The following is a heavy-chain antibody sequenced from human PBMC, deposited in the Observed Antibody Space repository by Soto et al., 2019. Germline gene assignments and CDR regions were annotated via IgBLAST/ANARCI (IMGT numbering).Heavy chain of an antibody. CDR1: GFTFSSYG. Sequence: QVQLVESGGGVVQPGRSLRLSCAASGFTFSSYGMHWVRQAPGKGLEWVAVISYDGSNNYYADSVKGRFTISRDNSKNTLYLQMNSLRAEDTAVYYCAKDLLGPSSAYGMDVWGQGTTATVSS. CDR2: ISYDGSNN. V-gene: IGHV3-30*18. D-gene: IGHD6-13*01. J-gene: IGHJ6*02. CDR3: AKDLLGPSSAYGMDV.